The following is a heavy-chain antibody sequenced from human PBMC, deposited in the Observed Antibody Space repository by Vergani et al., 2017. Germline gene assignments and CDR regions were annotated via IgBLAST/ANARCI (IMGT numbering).Heavy chain of an antibody. CDR2: IYHSGST. V-gene: IGHV4-4*02. D-gene: IGHD3-10*01. J-gene: IGHJ4*02. CDR1: GGSISSSNW. CDR3: ARGEPSMVRGVTYFDY. Sequence: QVQLQESGPGLVKPSGTLSLTCAVSGGSISSSNWWSWVRQPPGKGLGWIGEIYHSGSTNYNPSLKSRVTIEVDKSKNQFSLKLSSVTAADTAVYYCARGEPSMVRGVTYFDYWGQGTLVTVSS.